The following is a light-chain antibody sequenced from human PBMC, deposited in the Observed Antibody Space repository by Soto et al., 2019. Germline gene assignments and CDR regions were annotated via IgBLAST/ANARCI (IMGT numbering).Light chain of an antibody. CDR2: DAS. V-gene: IGKV1-5*01. Sequence: DIQMTQSPPTLPAFVGDTVTITCRASQSVSSWLAWYQQKPGTAPNLLIYDASSLASGVTSRFSGSGSGTKFTLTIRSLQPDDFATYYCQQYISLPQTFGQGTKVEMK. J-gene: IGKJ1*01. CDR3: QQYISLPQT. CDR1: QSVSSW.